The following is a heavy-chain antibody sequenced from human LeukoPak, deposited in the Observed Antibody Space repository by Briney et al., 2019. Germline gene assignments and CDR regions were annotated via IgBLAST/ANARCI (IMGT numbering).Heavy chain of an antibody. J-gene: IGHJ4*02. CDR3: ASGYTYGFDY. D-gene: IGHD5-18*01. CDR2: ISSSSSTI. Sequence: AGGSLRLSCATSRFAFSSYNMNWVRQAPGKGLEWISYISSSSSTIYYTDSVKGRFTISRDNAKNSLFLQMNSLRAEDTAVYYCASGYTYGFDYWGQGTLVIVSS. V-gene: IGHV3-48*01. CDR1: RFAFSSYN.